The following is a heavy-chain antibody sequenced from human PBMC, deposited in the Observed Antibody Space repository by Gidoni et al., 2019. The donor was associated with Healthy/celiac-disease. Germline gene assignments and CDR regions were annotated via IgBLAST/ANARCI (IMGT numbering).Heavy chain of an antibody. V-gene: IGHV3-9*01. J-gene: IGHJ6*02. D-gene: IGHD2-2*01. Sequence: EVQLVESGGGLVQPGRSLRLSCAASGFTFDAYAMTWVRQAPGKGLEWVSGISWNSGSIGYADSVKGRFTISRDNAKNSLYLQMNSLRAEDTALYYCAKDLEYCSSTSCSQRFYYYYGMDVWGQGTTVTVSS. CDR1: GFTFDAYA. CDR3: AKDLEYCSSTSCSQRFYYYYGMDV. CDR2: ISWNSGSI.